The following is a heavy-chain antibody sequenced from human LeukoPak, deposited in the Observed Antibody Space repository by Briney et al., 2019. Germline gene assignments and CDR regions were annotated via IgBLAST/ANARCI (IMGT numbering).Heavy chain of an antibody. V-gene: IGHV3-64D*06. CDR3: AKPYYDSSGYLLHFDF. Sequence: GGSLRLSCSASGFNFSDYAMHWVRQAPGKGLEYVSAISSNGGSTYYADSVKGRFTISRDNSKNTLYLQMNSLRAEDTAVYYCAKPYYDSSGYLLHFDFWGQGTLVTVSS. CDR1: GFNFSDYA. D-gene: IGHD3-22*01. J-gene: IGHJ4*02. CDR2: ISSNGGST.